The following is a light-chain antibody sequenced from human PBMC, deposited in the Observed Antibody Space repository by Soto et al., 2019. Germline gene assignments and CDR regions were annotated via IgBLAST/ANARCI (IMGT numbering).Light chain of an antibody. CDR3: HQSKSFPLT. CDR1: QDINSW. Sequence: DIQMTQYPSSVSASVGDRVTMTCRASQDINSWLTWYQQKPGKAPKVLIYIASRLQPGVPSRFSGRGSGTDFSLTISNLQPEDFATYFCHQSKSFPLTFRGGTQLDIK. J-gene: IGKJ4*01. V-gene: IGKV1-12*01. CDR2: IAS.